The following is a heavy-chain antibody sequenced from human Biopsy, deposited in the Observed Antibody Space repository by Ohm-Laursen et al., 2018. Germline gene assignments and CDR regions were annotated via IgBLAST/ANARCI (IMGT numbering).Heavy chain of an antibody. Sequence: LSLTCAASGVTFAEYTMHWVSQIPGKGLEWVSLISWDGSRTYYADSVRGRFTISRDNAKNCLYLQMNSLRTQDTALYYCARDGGVSYFGLDVWGLGTTATVSS. V-gene: IGHV3-43*01. CDR1: GVTFAEYT. CDR2: ISWDGSRT. D-gene: IGHD3-16*01. CDR3: ARDGGVSYFGLDV. J-gene: IGHJ6*02.